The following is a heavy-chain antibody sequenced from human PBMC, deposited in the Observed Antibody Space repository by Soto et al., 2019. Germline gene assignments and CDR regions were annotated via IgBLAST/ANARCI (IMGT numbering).Heavy chain of an antibody. CDR2: IIPILGIA. CDR3: ARLFQDCSSTSCPKIFDY. CDR1: GGTFSSYT. D-gene: IGHD2-2*01. V-gene: IGHV1-69*02. Sequence: ASVKVSCKASGGTFSSYTISWVRQAPGQGLEWMGRIIPILGIANYAQKFQGRVTITADKSTSTAYMELSSLRSEDTAVYYCARLFQDCSSTSCPKIFDYWGQGTLVTVSS. J-gene: IGHJ4*02.